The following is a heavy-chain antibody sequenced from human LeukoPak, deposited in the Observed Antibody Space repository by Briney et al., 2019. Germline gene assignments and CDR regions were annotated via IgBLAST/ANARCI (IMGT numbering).Heavy chain of an antibody. Sequence: GGSLRLSCAASGFTFSSYAMSWVRQAPGKGLEWVSGISSSGGSTYYADSVKGRFTISRDNSKNTLYLQMNSLRAEDTAVYHCAKDSYSAYDSDAFDIWGQGTMVTVSS. CDR3: AKDSYSAYDSDAFDI. CDR1: GFTFSSYA. J-gene: IGHJ3*02. CDR2: ISSSGGST. D-gene: IGHD5-12*01. V-gene: IGHV3-23*01.